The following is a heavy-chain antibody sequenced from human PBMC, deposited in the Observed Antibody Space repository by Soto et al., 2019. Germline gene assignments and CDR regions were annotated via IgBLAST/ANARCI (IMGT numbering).Heavy chain of an antibody. CDR3: ANDAISMVRGVNNWFDP. D-gene: IGHD3-10*01. J-gene: IGHJ5*02. Sequence: EVQLLESGGGLVQPGGSLTLSCAASGFTFSSYAMTWVRQAPGKGLEWVSGISGGGGVSTYYADSVKGRFTISRDTSMNTLYLQMNRLRAEDTAVYYCANDAISMVRGVNNWFDPWGQGTLVTVSS. CDR1: GFTFSSYA. CDR2: ISGGGGVST. V-gene: IGHV3-23*01.